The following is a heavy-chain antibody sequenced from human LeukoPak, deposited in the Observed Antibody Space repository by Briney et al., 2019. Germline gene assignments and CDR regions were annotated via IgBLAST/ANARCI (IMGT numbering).Heavy chain of an antibody. V-gene: IGHV3-48*03. CDR1: GFTFSSHE. D-gene: IGHD1-26*01. J-gene: IGHJ4*02. Sequence: PAGGSLRLSCAASGFTFSSHEMNWVRQAPGKGLEWISYISSGGTTIYYADSVKGRFTISRDNAKNSLYLQMNSLRAEDTAVYYCCGASFDYWGQGTLVTVSS. CDR2: ISSGGTTI. CDR3: CGASFDY.